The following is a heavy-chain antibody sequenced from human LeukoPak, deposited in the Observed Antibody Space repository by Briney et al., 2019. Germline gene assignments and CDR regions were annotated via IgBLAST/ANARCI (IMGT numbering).Heavy chain of an antibody. CDR3: ARGPPRGDKGFDY. D-gene: IGHD3-16*01. V-gene: IGHV1-2*02. Sequence: GASVKVSCKASGYTFTGYYMHWVRQAPGQGLEWMGWINPNSGGTNYAQKFQGRVTMTRDTSISTAYMELSRLRSDDTAVYYCARGPPRGDKGFDYWGQGTLVTVSS. CDR2: INPNSGGT. CDR1: GYTFTGYY. J-gene: IGHJ4*02.